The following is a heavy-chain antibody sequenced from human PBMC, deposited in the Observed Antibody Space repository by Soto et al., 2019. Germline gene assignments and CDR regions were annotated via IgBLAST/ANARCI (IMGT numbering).Heavy chain of an antibody. CDR1: GGSFSGYY. D-gene: IGHD1-1*01. CDR3: ARDQLEGNWFDP. V-gene: IGHV4-59*01. J-gene: IGHJ5*02. CDR2: IYYSGST. Sequence: SETLSLTCAVYGGSFSGYYWSWIRQPPGKGLEWIGYIYYSGSTNYNPSLKSRVTISVDTSKNQFSLKLSSVTAADTAVYYCARDQLEGNWFDPWGQGTRVTVSS.